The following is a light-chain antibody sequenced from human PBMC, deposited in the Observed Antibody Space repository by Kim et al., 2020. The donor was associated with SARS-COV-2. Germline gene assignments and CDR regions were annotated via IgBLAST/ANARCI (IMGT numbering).Light chain of an antibody. Sequence: DIVMTQSPDSLAVSLGERATIKCKSSQSVFHSANDKNNLAWYQQRPGQFPKLLIYWASTRESGVPDRFRGSGSGTDFTLTISSLQAEDVAVYYCLQYYSIPWTFGQGTKVDIK. V-gene: IGKV4-1*01. CDR3: LQYYSIPWT. CDR2: WAS. CDR1: QSVFHSANDKNN. J-gene: IGKJ1*01.